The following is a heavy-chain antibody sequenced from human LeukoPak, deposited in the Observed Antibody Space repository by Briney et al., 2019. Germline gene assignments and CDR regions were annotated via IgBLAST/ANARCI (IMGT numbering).Heavy chain of an antibody. CDR3: ATYSGSKSLAFDI. CDR1: GYTLTELS. J-gene: IGHJ3*02. V-gene: IGHV1-24*01. CDR2: FDPEDGET. Sequence: GASVKVSCKVSGYTLTELSMHWVRQAPGKGLEWMGGFDPEDGETIYAQKFQGRVTMTEDTSTDTAYMELSSLRSEDTAVYYCATYSGSKSLAFDIWAKGQWSPSLQ. D-gene: IGHD1-26*01.